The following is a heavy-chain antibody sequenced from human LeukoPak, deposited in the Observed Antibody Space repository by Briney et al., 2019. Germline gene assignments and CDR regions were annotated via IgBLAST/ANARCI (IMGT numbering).Heavy chain of an antibody. Sequence: GGSLRLSCAASGFTFSSYGMHWVRQAPGKGLEWVAFIRYDGSNKYYADSVKGRFTISRDNSKNTLYLQMNSLRAEDTAVYYCARPYCSSTSCYSGAFDIWGQGTMVTVSS. V-gene: IGHV3-30*02. D-gene: IGHD2-2*01. J-gene: IGHJ3*02. CDR1: GFTFSSYG. CDR2: IRYDGSNK. CDR3: ARPYCSSTSCYSGAFDI.